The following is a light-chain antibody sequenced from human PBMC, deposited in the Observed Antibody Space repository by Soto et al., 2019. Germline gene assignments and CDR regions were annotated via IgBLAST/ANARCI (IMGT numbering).Light chain of an antibody. V-gene: IGLV2-14*01. CDR2: EVS. CDR1: SSDVGGYNY. CDR3: ISYTSSSTLV. J-gene: IGLJ3*02. Sequence: QSVLTQPASVSGSHGQSITISCTGTSSDVGGYNYVSWYQQHPGKAPKLMIYEVSNRPSGVSNRFSGSKSGNTASLTISGLQAEDEADYYCISYTSSSTLVFGGGTKVTVL.